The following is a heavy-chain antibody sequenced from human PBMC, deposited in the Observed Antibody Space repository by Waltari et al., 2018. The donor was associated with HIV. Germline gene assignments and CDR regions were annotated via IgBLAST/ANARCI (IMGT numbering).Heavy chain of an antibody. CDR2: IIPILGIA. CDR3: ARGYFRCSSTSCPLDWFDP. J-gene: IGHJ5*02. Sequence: QVQLVQSGAEVKKPRSSVKVSCTASGGTFSSYAISWVRQAPGHGLEWMGRIIPILGIANYAQKFQGRVTITADKSTSTAYMELSSLRSEDTAVYYCARGYFRCSSTSCPLDWFDPWGQGTLVTVSS. CDR1: GGTFSSYA. V-gene: IGHV1-69*04. D-gene: IGHD2-2*01.